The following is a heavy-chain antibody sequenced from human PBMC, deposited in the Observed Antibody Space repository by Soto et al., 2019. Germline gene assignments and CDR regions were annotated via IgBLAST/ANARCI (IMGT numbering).Heavy chain of an antibody. CDR2: ISYDGSNK. CDR3: AREEPSGEGAYDY. V-gene: IGHV3-30-3*01. Sequence: QVQLVESGGGVVQPGRSLRLSCAASGFTFSSYAMHWVRQAPGKGLEWVAVISYDGSNKYYADSVKGRFTISRDNSKNTLYLQMNSLRAEDTAVYYCAREEPSGEGAYDYWGQGTLFTVSS. CDR1: GFTFSSYA. J-gene: IGHJ4*02. D-gene: IGHD1-26*01.